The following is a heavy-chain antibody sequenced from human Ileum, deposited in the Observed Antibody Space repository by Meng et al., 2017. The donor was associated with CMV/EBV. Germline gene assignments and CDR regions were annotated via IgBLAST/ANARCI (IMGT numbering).Heavy chain of an antibody. D-gene: IGHD7-27*01. CDR1: EYTFTVYT. V-gene: IGHV1-2*06. CDR2: INTNSGDT. CDR3: ARDNWGSDY. J-gene: IGHJ4*02. Sequence: RVSCETSEYTFTVYTIHWARQAPGKGLEWMGRINTNSGDTFYAQKFRGRVTMTRDTSIRTVFMELSGLQSHDTAIYYCARDNWGSDYWGQGTLVTVSS.